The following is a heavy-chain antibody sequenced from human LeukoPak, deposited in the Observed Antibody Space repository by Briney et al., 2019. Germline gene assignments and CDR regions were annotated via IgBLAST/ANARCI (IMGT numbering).Heavy chain of an antibody. CDR2: IKDDGSEE. J-gene: IGHJ4*02. Sequence: GGSLRLSCAASGFNFNNYWMSWLRQAPGKGLEWVANIKDDGSEEYYVDSVKGRFTIVRDNAYNSLYLQMNSLRVEDTAVYYCARRSSGWYVDYWGQGTLVTVSS. CDR1: GFNFNNYW. V-gene: IGHV3-7*01. CDR3: ARRSSGWYVDY. D-gene: IGHD6-19*01.